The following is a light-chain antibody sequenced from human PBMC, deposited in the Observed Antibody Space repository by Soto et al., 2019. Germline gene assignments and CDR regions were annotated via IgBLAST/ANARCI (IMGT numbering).Light chain of an antibody. CDR2: DAS. CDR1: QNVGSY. Sequence: EIVLTQSPATLSLSPGERATLSCRASQNVGSYLAWYQQKPGQAPRLLIYDASNRATGIPARFSGSGSGTDFTLAITSIESDDFAVFYCQQRGNWPLTFGGVTKLEIK. V-gene: IGKV3-11*01. CDR3: QQRGNWPLT. J-gene: IGKJ4*01.